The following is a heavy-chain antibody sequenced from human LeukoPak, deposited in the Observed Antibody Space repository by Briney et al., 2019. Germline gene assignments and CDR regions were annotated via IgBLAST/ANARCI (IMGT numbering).Heavy chain of an antibody. CDR3: ARGYYYDSSGYT. CDR2: IFGDATGA. V-gene: IGHV3-74*01. CDR1: GFTIGNRW. J-gene: IGHJ5*02. D-gene: IGHD3-22*01. Sequence: PGGSLRLSCTASGFTIGNRWMHWVRQAPGRGLVWVARIFGDATGASYADSVKGRFTISRDNAKNSLYLQMNSLRAEDTAVYYCARGYYYDSSGYTWGQGTLVTVSS.